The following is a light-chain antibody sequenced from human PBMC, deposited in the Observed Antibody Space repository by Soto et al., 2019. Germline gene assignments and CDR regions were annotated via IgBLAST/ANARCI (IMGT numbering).Light chain of an antibody. CDR3: QQCSWHPFTVT. CDR2: DAS. CDR1: QSVSSN. J-gene: IGKJ4*01. Sequence: EIVMTQSPATLSVSPGERATLSCRASQSVSSNLAWYQQKPGQAPRLLIYDASTRATGIPARFSGSGSGTEYTLPISSRQSEDSAVYYCQQCSWHPFTVTFGGGTKVEIK. V-gene: IGKV3-15*01.